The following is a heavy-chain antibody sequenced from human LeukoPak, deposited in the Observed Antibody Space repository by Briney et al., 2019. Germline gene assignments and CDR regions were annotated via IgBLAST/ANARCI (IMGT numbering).Heavy chain of an antibody. CDR2: IYYSGST. V-gene: IGHV4-59*08. Sequence: SETLSLTCTVSGGSISSYYWSWIRQPPGKGLEWIGYIYYSGSTNYNPSLKSRVTISVDTSKNQFSLKLSSVTAADTAVYYCARHGGPNIVVVPAASSTTQPFDYWGQGTLVTVSS. D-gene: IGHD2-2*01. CDR1: GGSISSYY. J-gene: IGHJ4*02. CDR3: ARHGGPNIVVVPAASSTTQPFDY.